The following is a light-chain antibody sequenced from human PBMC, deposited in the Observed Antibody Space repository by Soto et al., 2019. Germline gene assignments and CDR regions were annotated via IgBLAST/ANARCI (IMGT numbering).Light chain of an antibody. CDR1: QTISNM. J-gene: IGKJ1*01. CDR2: AAS. CDR3: QQYGSSRTWT. V-gene: IGKV3-15*01. Sequence: EVVMTQSPATLSVSPGDKVSLSCRANQTISNMLAWYQQKPGQAPRLLIYAASTRATGVSARFSGSGSGTDFTLTISRLEPEDFAVYYCQQYGSSRTWTFGQGTKVDIK.